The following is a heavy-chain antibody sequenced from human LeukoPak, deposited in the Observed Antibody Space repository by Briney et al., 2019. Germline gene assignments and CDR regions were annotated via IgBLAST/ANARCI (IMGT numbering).Heavy chain of an antibody. CDR2: ITWDGRNT. J-gene: IGHJ4*02. CDR3: AKSQEEIIVAPDYFDY. V-gene: IGHV3-43*01. Sequence: GGSLRLSCAASGFTFDHYTMHWVRQAPGKGLEWVSLITWDGRNTYYADSVKGRFTISRDNSKNSLYLQMNRLGTEDTALYYCAKSQEEIIVAPDYFDYWGQGTLVTVAS. CDR1: GFTFDHYT. D-gene: IGHD5-12*01.